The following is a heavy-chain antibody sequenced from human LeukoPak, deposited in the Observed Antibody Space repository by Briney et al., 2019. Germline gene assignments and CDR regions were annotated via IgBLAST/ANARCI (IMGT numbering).Heavy chain of an antibody. Sequence: SETLSLTCGVSGDSIRSSIYYWGWIRQPPGKGLEWIGSVYYDGSAYYNPSLKSRVTISVDISKNQLSLKLSSVTAADTAVYYCARPLTRGGTYYVWGQGTLVTVSS. V-gene: IGHV4-39*01. CDR1: GDSIRSSIYY. J-gene: IGHJ4*02. D-gene: IGHD1-26*01. CDR2: VYYDGSA. CDR3: ARPLTRGGTYYV.